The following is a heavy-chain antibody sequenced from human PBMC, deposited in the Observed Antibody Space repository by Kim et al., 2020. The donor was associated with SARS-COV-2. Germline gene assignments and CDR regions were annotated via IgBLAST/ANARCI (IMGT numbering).Heavy chain of an antibody. CDR3: ARRGRAAAATPIYYYGMDV. CDR1: GYSFTSYW. CDR2: IDPSDSYT. Sequence: GESLKISCKGSGYSFTSYWISWVRQMPGKGLEWMGRIDPSDSYTNYSPSFQGHVTISADKSISTAYLQWSSLKASDTAMYYCARRGRAAAATPIYYYGMDVWGQGTTVTVSS. J-gene: IGHJ6*02. D-gene: IGHD6-13*01. V-gene: IGHV5-10-1*01.